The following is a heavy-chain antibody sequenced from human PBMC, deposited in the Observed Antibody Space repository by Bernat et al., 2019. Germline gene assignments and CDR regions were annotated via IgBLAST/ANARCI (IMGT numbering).Heavy chain of an antibody. CDR1: GFTFSSYS. V-gene: IGHV3-48*01. Sequence: EVQLVESGGGLVQPGGSLRLPCAASGFTFSSYSMNWVRQAPGKGLEWVSYISSSSSTIYYADSVKGRFTISRDKAKNSLYLQMNSLRAEDTAVYYCARDPYSSGWYFEEQTPDYWGQGTLVTVAS. J-gene: IGHJ4*02. D-gene: IGHD6-19*01. CDR2: ISSSSSTI. CDR3: ARDPYSSGWYFEEQTPDY.